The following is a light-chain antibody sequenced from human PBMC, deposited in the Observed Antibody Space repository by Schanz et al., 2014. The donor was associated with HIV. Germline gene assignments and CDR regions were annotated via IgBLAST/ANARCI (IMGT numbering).Light chain of an antibody. Sequence: QSALTQPPSASGSPGQSVTISCVGTSSDIGAYDFVSWYQHHPGKAPKLIMYDVSRRPSGVSNRFSGSKSGNTASLTISGLQAEDEADYYCSSYISVNTWVFGGGTKLTVL. J-gene: IGLJ3*02. CDR3: SSYISVNTWV. V-gene: IGLV2-14*03. CDR1: SSDIGAYDF. CDR2: DVS.